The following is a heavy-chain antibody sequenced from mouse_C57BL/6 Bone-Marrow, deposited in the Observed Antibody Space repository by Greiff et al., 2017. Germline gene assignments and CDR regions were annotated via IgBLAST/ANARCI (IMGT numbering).Heavy chain of an antibody. V-gene: IGHV1-64*01. CDR1: GYTFTSYW. Sequence: QVQLQQPGAELVKPGASVKLSCKASGYTFTSYWMHWVKQRPGQGLEWIGMIHPNSGSTNYNEKFKSKATLTVDKSSSTAYMQLSSLTSEDSAVDYCAREYYGSSPYAMDYWGQGTSVTVSS. D-gene: IGHD1-1*01. J-gene: IGHJ4*01. CDR3: AREYYGSSPYAMDY. CDR2: IHPNSGST.